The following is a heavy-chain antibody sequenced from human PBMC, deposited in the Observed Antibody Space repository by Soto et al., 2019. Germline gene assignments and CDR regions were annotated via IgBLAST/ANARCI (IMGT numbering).Heavy chain of an antibody. D-gene: IGHD3-22*01. V-gene: IGHV3-30*03. J-gene: IGHJ5*01. CDR2: VSYDGRKK. Sequence: QVQLVESGGGVVQPGTSLRLTCAGSGFTFSRNGMHWVRQAPGKGLEWVALVSYDGRKKYYVDSVKGRFTISRDTSENTLYLQMNSLRAEDTAVYYCARWVGGSMSDNSGKYDSWGQGTLVPVSS. CDR1: GFTFSRNG. CDR3: ARWVGGSMSDNSGKYDS.